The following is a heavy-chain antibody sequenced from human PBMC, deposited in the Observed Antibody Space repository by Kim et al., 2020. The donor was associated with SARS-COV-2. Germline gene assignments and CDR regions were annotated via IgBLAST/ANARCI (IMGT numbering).Heavy chain of an antibody. CDR2: ISGSGGST. V-gene: IGHV3-23*01. CDR1: GFTFSSYA. Sequence: GGSLRLSCAASGFTFSSYAMSWVRQAPGKGLELVSAISGSGGSTYYADSVKGRFTISRDNSKNTLYLQMNSLRAEDTAVYYCAKETYYYGSGRYPYYFDYWGQGTLITVSS. CDR3: AKETYYYGSGRYPYYFDY. J-gene: IGHJ4*02. D-gene: IGHD3-10*01.